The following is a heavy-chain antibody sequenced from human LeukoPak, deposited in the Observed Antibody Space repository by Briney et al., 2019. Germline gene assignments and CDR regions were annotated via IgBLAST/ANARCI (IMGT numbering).Heavy chain of an antibody. J-gene: IGHJ4*02. D-gene: IGHD2-15*01. CDR2: ISSNGGST. CDR1: GFTFSSYA. Sequence: GGSLRLSCAASGFTFSSYAMHWVRQAPGKGLECVSAISSNGGSTYYANSVKGRFTISRDNSKNTLYLQMGSLRAEDMAVYYCARDSCSGGSCYDYWGQGTLVTVSS. CDR3: ARDSCSGGSCYDY. V-gene: IGHV3-64*01.